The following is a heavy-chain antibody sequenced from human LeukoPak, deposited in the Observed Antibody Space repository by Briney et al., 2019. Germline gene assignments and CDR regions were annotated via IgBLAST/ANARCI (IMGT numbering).Heavy chain of an antibody. Sequence: SETLSLTCTVSGGSINNYYWSWIRQPPGRGLEWIGHIYYSGSTHYNPSLQSRVIISVDTSENQLSLKLSSLTAADTAVYYCARVDSSDGLDYWGQGTLVTVSS. CDR1: GGSINNYY. V-gene: IGHV4-59*01. CDR2: IYYSGST. J-gene: IGHJ4*02. D-gene: IGHD5-24*01. CDR3: ARVDSSDGLDY.